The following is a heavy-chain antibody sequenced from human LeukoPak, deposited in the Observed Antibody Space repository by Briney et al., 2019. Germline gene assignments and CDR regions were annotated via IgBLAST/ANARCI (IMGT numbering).Heavy chain of an antibody. D-gene: IGHD2-2*02. J-gene: IGHJ6*03. CDR1: GFTFSRYW. V-gene: IGHV3-74*01. CDR2: INPDESDT. CDR3: ARATYCSSTSCYIPYYYYYYMDV. Sequence: PGGSLRLSCAASGFTFSRYWMHWVRQVPGKGLVWVSRINPDESDTTSADSVKGRFTISRDNSKNTLYLQMNSLRAEDTAVYYCARATYCSSTSCYIPYYYYYYMDVWGKGTTVTVSS.